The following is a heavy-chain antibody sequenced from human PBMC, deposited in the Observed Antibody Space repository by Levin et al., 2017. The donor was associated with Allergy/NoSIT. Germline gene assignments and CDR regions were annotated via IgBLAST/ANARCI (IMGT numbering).Heavy chain of an antibody. Sequence: GESLKISCAASGFTFSSYAMHWVRQAPGKGLEWVAVISYDGSNKYYADSVKGRFTISRDNSKNTLYLQMNSLRAEDTAVYYCARGRDVVVVVAATAVGDYGDYWGQGTLVTVSS. CDR2: ISYDGSNK. CDR3: ARGRDVVVVVAATAVGDYGDY. CDR1: GFTFSSYA. J-gene: IGHJ4*02. V-gene: IGHV3-30-3*01. D-gene: IGHD2-15*01.